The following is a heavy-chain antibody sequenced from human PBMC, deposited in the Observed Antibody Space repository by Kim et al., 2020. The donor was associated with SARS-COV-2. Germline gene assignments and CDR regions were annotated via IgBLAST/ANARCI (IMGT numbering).Heavy chain of an antibody. J-gene: IGHJ6*02. CDR2: ISYDGSNK. Sequence: GGSLRLSCAASGFTFSSYGMHWVRQAPGKGLEWVAVISYDGSNKYYADSVKGRFTISRDNSKNTLYLQMNSLRAEDTAVYYCARDMLESSGYYATYYYYGMDVWGQGTTVTVSS. D-gene: IGHD3-22*01. CDR1: GFTFSSYG. V-gene: IGHV3-33*05. CDR3: ARDMLESSGYYATYYYYGMDV.